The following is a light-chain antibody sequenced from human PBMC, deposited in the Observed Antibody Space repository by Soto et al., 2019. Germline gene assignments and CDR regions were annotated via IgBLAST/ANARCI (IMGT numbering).Light chain of an antibody. CDR3: QMWDTISDRHV. J-gene: IGLJ1*01. Sequence: SYELTQPPSVSVARGQTARITCGGGRVGTESVHWYQQKPGQAPVLVVYDDSNRPSGIPERFSGYNSANTATLTITRVAAGDEADYYCQMWDTISDRHVFAKGTKVTVL. CDR2: DDS. V-gene: IGLV3-21*02. CDR1: RVGTES.